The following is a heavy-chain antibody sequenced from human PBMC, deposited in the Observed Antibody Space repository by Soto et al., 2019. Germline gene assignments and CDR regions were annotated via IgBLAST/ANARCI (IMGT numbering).Heavy chain of an antibody. CDR1: GGTFSSYT. V-gene: IGHV1-69*02. J-gene: IGHJ6*02. CDR3: AYRGGRLLLVGEDTNRYYGMDD. Sequence: QVQLVQSGAELKKPGSSVKVSCKASGGTFSSYTISWVRQAPGQGLEWIGRTIPILGIANYAQKFQGRVTITADTSTSTAYMELISLRAEDTDLYYCAYRGGRLLLVGEDTNRYYGMDDCGQGTTVTVSS. CDR2: TIPILGIA. D-gene: IGHD3-10*01.